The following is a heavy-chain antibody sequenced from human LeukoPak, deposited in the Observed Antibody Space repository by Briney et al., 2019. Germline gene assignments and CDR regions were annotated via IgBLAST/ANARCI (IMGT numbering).Heavy chain of an antibody. CDR2: ISGSGGST. J-gene: IGHJ4*02. Sequence: TGGSLRLSCAASGFTFSSYAMSWVRQAPGKGLEWVSAISGSGGSTYYADSVRGRFTISRDNSKNTLYLQMNSLRAEDTAVYYCAKGSYSSSWSFDYWGQGTLVTVSS. D-gene: IGHD6-13*01. V-gene: IGHV3-23*01. CDR1: GFTFSSYA. CDR3: AKGSYSSSWSFDY.